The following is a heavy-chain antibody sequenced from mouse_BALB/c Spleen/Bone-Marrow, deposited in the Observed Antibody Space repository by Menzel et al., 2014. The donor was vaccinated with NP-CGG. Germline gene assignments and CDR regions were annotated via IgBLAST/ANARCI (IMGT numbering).Heavy chain of an antibody. J-gene: IGHJ3*01. CDR1: GFDFSGFW. D-gene: IGHD2-3*01. CDR2: INPNSRTI. CDR3: ARLGYYGGFAY. Sequence: EVQLQESGGGLVQPGGSLKLSCAASGFDFSGFWMGWVRQAPGKGLEWIGEINPNSRTINSTPSLKDRFIISRDNAKNTLYLQMSKVRSEDTALYYCARLGYYGGFAYWGQGTLVTVSA. V-gene: IGHV4-1*02.